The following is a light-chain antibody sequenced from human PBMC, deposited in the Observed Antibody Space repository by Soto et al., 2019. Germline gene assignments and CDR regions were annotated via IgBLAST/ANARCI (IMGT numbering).Light chain of an antibody. CDR2: EVS. Sequence: QSVLTQPASVSGSPGQSITISCTGTSSDVGGYNYVSWYQQHPGKAPKLMISEVSNRPSGVSNRFSGSKSGNTASLTISGLQAADEADYYCSSYTSSSTLVFGGGTQLTVL. CDR1: SSDVGGYNY. J-gene: IGLJ2*01. CDR3: SSYTSSSTLV. V-gene: IGLV2-14*01.